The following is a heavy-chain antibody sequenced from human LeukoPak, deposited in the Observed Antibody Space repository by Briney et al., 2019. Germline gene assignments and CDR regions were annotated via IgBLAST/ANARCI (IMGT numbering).Heavy chain of an antibody. CDR3: AKSSYYDSSGFYREYYFDY. V-gene: IGHV3-23*01. D-gene: IGHD3-22*01. Sequence: PGGSLRLSCVASGFSFNNFGMSWVRQAPGKGLEWVSSISGTGGSTHYADSVKGRFAISRDNSKNTLYLQMNSLRAGGTAVYYCAKSSYYDSSGFYREYYFDYWGQGTLVPVSS. CDR2: ISGTGGST. CDR1: GFSFNNFG. J-gene: IGHJ4*02.